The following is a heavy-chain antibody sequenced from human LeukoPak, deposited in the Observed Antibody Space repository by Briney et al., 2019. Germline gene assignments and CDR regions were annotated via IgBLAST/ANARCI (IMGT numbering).Heavy chain of an antibody. CDR3: TRVVLVGTTYSYFDY. CDR2: ISSSGSTI. J-gene: IGHJ4*02. V-gene: IGHV3-48*03. D-gene: IGHD1-26*01. CDR1: GFTFSSYE. Sequence: GGSLRLSCAASGFTFSSYEMNWVRQAPGKGLEWVSYISSSGSTIYYADSVKGRFTISRDNAKNSLYLQMNSLRAEDTAVYYCTRVVLVGTTYSYFDYWGQGTLVTVSS.